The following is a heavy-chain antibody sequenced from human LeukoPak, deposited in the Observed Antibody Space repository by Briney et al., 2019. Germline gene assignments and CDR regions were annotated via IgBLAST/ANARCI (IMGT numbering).Heavy chain of an antibody. Sequence: ASVQFSCKASGYTFTCYYMHWVRQAPGQGLEWMGWINPNSGGTNYAQKFQGRVTMTRDTSISTAYMELSRLRSDDTAVYYCARDESLLNGAFDIWGQGTMVTVSS. D-gene: IGHD3-9*01. CDR1: GYTFTCYY. J-gene: IGHJ3*02. CDR2: INPNSGGT. CDR3: ARDESLLNGAFDI. V-gene: IGHV1-2*02.